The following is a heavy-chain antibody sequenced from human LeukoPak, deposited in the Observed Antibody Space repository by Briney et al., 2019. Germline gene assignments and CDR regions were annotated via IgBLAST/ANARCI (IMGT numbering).Heavy chain of an antibody. Sequence: SVKVSCKASGGTFSSYAISWVRQAPGQGLEWMGRIIPILGIANYAQKFQGRVTITADKSTSTAYMELSSLRSEDTAVYYCARDQVADYYDSSGYPDPYYYCGMDVWGQGTTVTVSS. CDR3: ARDQVADYYDSSGYPDPYYYCGMDV. J-gene: IGHJ6*02. D-gene: IGHD3-22*01. V-gene: IGHV1-69*04. CDR2: IIPILGIA. CDR1: GGTFSSYA.